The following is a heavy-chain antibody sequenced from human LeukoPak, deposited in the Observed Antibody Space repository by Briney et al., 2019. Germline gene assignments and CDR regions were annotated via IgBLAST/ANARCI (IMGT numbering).Heavy chain of an antibody. Sequence: ASVKVSCKASGYTFTGYYMHWVRQAPGQGLEWMGWINPNSGGTNYAQKFQGRVTMTRDTSISTAYMELGRLRSDDTAVYYCARGDVDTAMVTFFDYWGQGTLVTVSS. V-gene: IGHV1-2*02. J-gene: IGHJ4*02. CDR1: GYTFTGYY. D-gene: IGHD5-18*01. CDR3: ARGDVDTAMVTFFDY. CDR2: INPNSGGT.